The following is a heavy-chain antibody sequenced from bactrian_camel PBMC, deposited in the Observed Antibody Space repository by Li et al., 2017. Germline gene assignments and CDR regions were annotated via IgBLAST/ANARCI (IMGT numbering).Heavy chain of an antibody. J-gene: IGHJ4*01. CDR1: GFTFSNYY. Sequence: HVQLVESGGGLVQPGGSLRLSCAASGFTFSNYYSSWVRQAPGKGLEWVASINNDAGTADYATSVKGRFTISRDSADNTLLLQMTSLKSEDTAMYYCAAYLGTCYSGSWSYEPNFTYWGQGTQVTVS. CDR3: AAYLGTCYSGSWSYEPNFTY. D-gene: IGHD3*01. CDR2: INNDAGTA. V-gene: IGHV3S1*01.